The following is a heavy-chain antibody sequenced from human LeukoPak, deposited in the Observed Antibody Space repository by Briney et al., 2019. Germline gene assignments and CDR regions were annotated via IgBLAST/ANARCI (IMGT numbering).Heavy chain of an antibody. D-gene: IGHD2-15*01. CDR2: IKQDGSEK. Sequence: GGSLRLSCAASGFTFSSYWMSWVRQAPGKGLEWVANIKQDGSEKYYVDSVKGRFTISRDNAKNSLYLQMNSLRAEDTAVYYCARDLRGAYYYYYGMDVWGQGTTVTVFS. V-gene: IGHV3-7*03. CDR1: GFTFSSYW. J-gene: IGHJ6*02. CDR3: ARDLRGAYYYYYGMDV.